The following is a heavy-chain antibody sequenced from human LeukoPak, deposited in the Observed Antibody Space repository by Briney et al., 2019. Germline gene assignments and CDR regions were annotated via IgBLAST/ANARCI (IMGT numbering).Heavy chain of an antibody. CDR1: GGSISSGDYY. CDR3: ARGILTGYYRIFNWFDP. Sequence: PSQTLSLTCTVSGGSISSGDYYWSWIRQPPGKGLEWIGYIYYSGSTYYNPSLKSRVTISVDTSKNQFSLKLSSVTAADTAVYYCARGILTGYYRIFNWFDPWGQGTLVTVSS. J-gene: IGHJ5*02. V-gene: IGHV4-30-4*01. D-gene: IGHD3-9*01. CDR2: IYYSGST.